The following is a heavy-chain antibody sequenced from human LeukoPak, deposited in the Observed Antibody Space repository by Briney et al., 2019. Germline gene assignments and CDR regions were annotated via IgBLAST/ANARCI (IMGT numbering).Heavy chain of an antibody. V-gene: IGHV1-18*01. CDR1: GYSENFYG. J-gene: IGHJ6*03. CDR2: ISAQRGQT. CDR3: ARWAQPYHYYYMDV. Sequence: ASVKVSCKTSGYSENFYGITWVRQVAGQGLEWMGWISAQRGQTEYAPNSQDRVTMTTDTYTNTAYMELRSLRSDDTAVYYCARWAQPYHYYYMDVWGKGTTVTISS.